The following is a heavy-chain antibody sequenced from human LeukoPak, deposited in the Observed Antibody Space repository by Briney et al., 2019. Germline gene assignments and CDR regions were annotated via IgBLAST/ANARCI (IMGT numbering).Heavy chain of an antibody. Sequence: GASVKVSCKASGYTFTSYDINWVRQATGQGLEWMGWISAYNGNTNYAQKLQGRVTMTTDTSTSTAYMELRSLRSDDTAVYYCARASYYYDSSGTEDYWGQGTLVTVSS. CDR3: ARASYYYDSSGTEDY. J-gene: IGHJ4*02. CDR1: GYTFTSYD. CDR2: ISAYNGNT. D-gene: IGHD3-22*01. V-gene: IGHV1-18*01.